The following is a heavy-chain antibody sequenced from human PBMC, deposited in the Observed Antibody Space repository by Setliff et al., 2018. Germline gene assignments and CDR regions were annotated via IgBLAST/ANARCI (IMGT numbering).Heavy chain of an antibody. J-gene: IGHJ2*01. Sequence: VSCKASGYTFNNYDINWVRQAPGQGLEWMGWINPSSGKTGYALNFQGRVTMTKNTSIATAYMDLSGLMSEDTAVYYCATGPINNDVWGRGTLVTVSS. CDR2: INPSSGKT. V-gene: IGHV1-8*02. CDR3: ATGPINNDV. CDR1: GYTFNNYD.